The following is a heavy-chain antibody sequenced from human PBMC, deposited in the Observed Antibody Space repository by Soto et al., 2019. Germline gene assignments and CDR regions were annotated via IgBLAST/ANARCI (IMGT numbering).Heavy chain of an antibody. Sequence: PGGSLRLSCAASGFTFSSYWMHWVRQAPGKGLVWVSRINSDGSSTSYADSVKGRFTISRDNAKNTLYLQMNSLRAEDTDVYYCARTLYSYGPIFDYWGQGTLVTVSS. CDR1: GFTFSSYW. CDR3: ARTLYSYGPIFDY. CDR2: INSDGSST. V-gene: IGHV3-74*01. J-gene: IGHJ4*02. D-gene: IGHD5-18*01.